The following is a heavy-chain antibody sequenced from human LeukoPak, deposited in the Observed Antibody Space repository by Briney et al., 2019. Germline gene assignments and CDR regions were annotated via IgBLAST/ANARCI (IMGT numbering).Heavy chain of an antibody. CDR3: ARGPSGDFWSGYLRGYFDY. CDR2: INPNSGGT. CDR1: GYTFTGYY. D-gene: IGHD3-3*01. Sequence: GASVKVSCKASGYTFTGYYMHWVRQASGQGLEWMGWINPNSGGTNYAQKFQGRVTMTRDTSISTAYMELSRLRSDDTAVYYCARGPSGDFWSGYLRGYFDYWGQGTLVTVSS. J-gene: IGHJ4*02. V-gene: IGHV1-2*02.